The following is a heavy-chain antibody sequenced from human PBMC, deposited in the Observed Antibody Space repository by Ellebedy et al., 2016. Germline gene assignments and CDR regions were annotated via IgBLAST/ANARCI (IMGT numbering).Heavy chain of an antibody. Sequence: GESLKISXAASGITFSSYSMNWVRQAPGKGLEWVSYISSSSSTIYYADSVKGRFTISRDNAKNSLYLQMNSLRAEDTAVYYCARTAGSRPFDYWGQGTLVTVSS. J-gene: IGHJ4*02. CDR3: ARTAGSRPFDY. CDR2: ISSSSSTI. CDR1: GITFSSYS. V-gene: IGHV3-48*01. D-gene: IGHD2-15*01.